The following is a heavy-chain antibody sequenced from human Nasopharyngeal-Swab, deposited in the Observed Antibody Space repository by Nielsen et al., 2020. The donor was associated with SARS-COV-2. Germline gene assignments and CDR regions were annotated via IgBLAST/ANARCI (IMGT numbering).Heavy chain of an antibody. CDR3: AKDRSVTTDCSVY. CDR2: ISGSGGST. J-gene: IGHJ4*02. Sequence: VRQAPGKGLEWVSAISGSGGSTYYADSVKGRFTISRDNSKNTLYLQMNSLRAEDTAVYYCAKDRSVTTDCSVYWGQGTPVTVSS. D-gene: IGHD4-17*01. V-gene: IGHV3-23*01.